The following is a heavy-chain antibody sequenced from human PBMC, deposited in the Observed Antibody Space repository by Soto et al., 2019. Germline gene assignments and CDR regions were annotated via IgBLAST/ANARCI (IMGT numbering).Heavy chain of an antibody. CDR2: IYRTGST. CDR3: GAGTYGYFDS. J-gene: IGHJ4*02. CDR1: GGCVTSKNG. D-gene: IGHD3-10*01. V-gene: IGHV4-4*02. Sequence: XGSLALTCAVSGGCVTSKNGWTWVRQPPGQGLEWIGEIYRTGSTNYNPSLKSRVTISLDKSEKQISLKVTSLTAADTAVYYYGAGTYGYFDSWGQGTLVTVSS.